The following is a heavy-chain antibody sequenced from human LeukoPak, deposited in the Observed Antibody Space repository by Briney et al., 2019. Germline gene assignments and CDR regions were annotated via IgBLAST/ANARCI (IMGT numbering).Heavy chain of an antibody. CDR3: AREGDCGGDCYSGWFDP. Sequence: SVTVSCTASGGTFSSYAISWVRQAPGQGLEWMGRIIPILGIANYAQKFQGRVTITADKSTSTAYMELSSLRSEDTAVYYCAREGDCGGDCYSGWFDPWGQGTLVTVSS. V-gene: IGHV1-69*04. CDR2: IIPILGIA. D-gene: IGHD2-21*02. CDR1: GGTFSSYA. J-gene: IGHJ5*02.